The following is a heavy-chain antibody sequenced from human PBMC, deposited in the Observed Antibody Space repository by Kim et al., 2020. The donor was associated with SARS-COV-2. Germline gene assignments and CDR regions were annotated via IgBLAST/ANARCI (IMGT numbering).Heavy chain of an antibody. V-gene: IGHV1-69*13. Sequence: SVKVSCKASGGTFSSYAISWVRQAPGQGLEWMGGIIPIFGTANYAQKFQGRVTITADESTSTAYMELSSLRSEDTAVYYCARDLRGGGLLWFGELLHNYYGMDVWGQGTTVTVSS. CDR2: IIPIFGTA. CDR3: ARDLRGGGLLWFGELLHNYYGMDV. J-gene: IGHJ6*02. D-gene: IGHD3-10*01. CDR1: GGTFSSYA.